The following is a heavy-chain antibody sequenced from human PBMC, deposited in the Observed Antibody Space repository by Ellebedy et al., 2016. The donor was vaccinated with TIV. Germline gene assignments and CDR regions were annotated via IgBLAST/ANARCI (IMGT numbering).Heavy chain of an antibody. V-gene: IGHV3-30*18. Sequence: GESLKISCAASGFTLSHYGMHWVRQAPGKGLEWVAVISYDGSNKYYADSVKGRFTISRDNSKNTQYLQMNSLRAEDTAVYYCAKDLAYYDSSAYYWDGMDVWGQGTTVTVSS. D-gene: IGHD3-22*01. J-gene: IGHJ6*02. CDR3: AKDLAYYDSSAYYWDGMDV. CDR2: ISYDGSNK. CDR1: GFTLSHYG.